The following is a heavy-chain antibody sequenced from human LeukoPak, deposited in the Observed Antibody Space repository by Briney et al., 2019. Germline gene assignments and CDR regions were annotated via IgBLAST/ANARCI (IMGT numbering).Heavy chain of an antibody. D-gene: IGHD6-13*01. CDR1: GFTFDDYG. J-gene: IGHJ4*02. CDR3: ARDLKRIAAVPPPEFDY. CDR2: INWKGGIP. Sequence: GGSLILSFSASGFTFDDYGMSWVRQAPGKGLEWVSGINWKGGIPGYADSVEGRFTISRDNANNSLYLQIKSLRVEDTALYYCARDLKRIAAVPPPEFDYRGQGTLVTVSS. V-gene: IGHV3-20*03.